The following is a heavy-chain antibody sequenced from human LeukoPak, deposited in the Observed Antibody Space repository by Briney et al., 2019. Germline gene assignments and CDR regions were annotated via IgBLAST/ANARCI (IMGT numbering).Heavy chain of an antibody. CDR1: GYTFTGSQ. CDR3: ARDIGHGSSGYRGSFDP. CDR2: INPKSGGT. D-gene: IGHD3-22*01. Sequence: ASVKVSCKASGYTFTGSQMHWVRQAPGQGLEWMGWINPKSGGTKYAQKFQGRVTMTRDTSISTSYMELNRLRSDDTAVYYCARDIGHGSSGYRGSFDPWGQGTLVTVSS. V-gene: IGHV1-2*02. J-gene: IGHJ5*02.